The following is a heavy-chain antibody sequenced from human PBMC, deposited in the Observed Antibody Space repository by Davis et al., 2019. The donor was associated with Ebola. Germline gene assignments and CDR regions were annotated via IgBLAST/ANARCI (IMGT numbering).Heavy chain of an antibody. CDR3: ARDPTRTYYDFWSGSSDYYYGMDV. D-gene: IGHD3-3*01. V-gene: IGHV3-7*01. Sequence: GESLKISCASSGFTFSSYWMSWVRQAPGKGLEWVANIKQDGSEKYSVDSVKGRFTISRDNAKNSVYLQMNSLRAEDTAVYYCARDPTRTYYDFWSGSSDYYYGMDVWGQGTTVTVSS. CDR2: IKQDGSEK. J-gene: IGHJ6*02. CDR1: GFTFSSYW.